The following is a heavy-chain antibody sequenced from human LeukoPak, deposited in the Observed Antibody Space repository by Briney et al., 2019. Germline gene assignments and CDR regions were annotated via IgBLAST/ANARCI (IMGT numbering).Heavy chain of an antibody. CDR3: AKDVGYSGYDNIDY. Sequence: PGGSLRLSCAASGFTFDDYAMHWVRQAPGKGLEWVSGISWNSGSIGYADSVKGRFTISRDNAKNSLYLQMNSLRAEDTALYYCAKDVGYSGYDNIDYWGQGTLVTVSS. CDR1: GFTFDDYA. V-gene: IGHV3-9*01. CDR2: ISWNSGSI. D-gene: IGHD5-12*01. J-gene: IGHJ4*02.